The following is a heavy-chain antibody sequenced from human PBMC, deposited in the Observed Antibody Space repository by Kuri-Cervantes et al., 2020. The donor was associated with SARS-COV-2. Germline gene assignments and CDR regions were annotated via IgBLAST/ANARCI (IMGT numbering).Heavy chain of an antibody. Sequence: GGSLRLSCAASGFTFSDYWMTWVRQAPGKGLEWVANIEHSAIQKYYLDSVKGRFTISRDNAKNSLYLQMNSLRAEDTAVYYCATPAPEYGGNSGGWVFWGQGTLVTVSS. V-gene: IGHV3-7*01. D-gene: IGHD4-23*01. CDR2: IEHSAIQK. J-gene: IGHJ4*02. CDR3: ATPAPEYGGNSGGWVF. CDR1: GFTFSDYW.